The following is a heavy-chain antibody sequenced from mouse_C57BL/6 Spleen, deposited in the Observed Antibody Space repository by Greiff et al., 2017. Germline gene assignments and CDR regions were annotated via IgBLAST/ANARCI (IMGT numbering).Heavy chain of an antibody. J-gene: IGHJ4*01. V-gene: IGHV1-47*01. D-gene: IGHD1-1*01. Sequence: QVQLKESGAELVKPGASVKMSCKASGYTFTTYPIEWMKQNHGKSLEWIGNFHPYNDDTKYNEKFKGKATLTVEKSSSTVYLELSRLTSDDSAVYYCGRGGYGSSSLYARDYWGQGTSVTVSS. CDR3: GRGGYGSSSLYARDY. CDR2: FHPYNDDT. CDR1: GYTFTTYP.